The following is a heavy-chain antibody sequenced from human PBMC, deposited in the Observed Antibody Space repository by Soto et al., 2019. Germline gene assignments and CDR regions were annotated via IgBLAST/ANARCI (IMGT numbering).Heavy chain of an antibody. D-gene: IGHD6-19*01. CDR1: GGKISNHD. CDR3: AKHSSACYVDY. V-gene: IGHV4-59*08. CDR2: IYYSGNT. Sequence: TKSVSGGKISNHDWSRVLKNKRKGLEWIGYIYYSGNTNHNPSLKRRGTISVDTSKNQFSLKLSSVTAAATAVYYCAKHSSACYVDYWGQGTLVSVYS. J-gene: IGHJ4*02.